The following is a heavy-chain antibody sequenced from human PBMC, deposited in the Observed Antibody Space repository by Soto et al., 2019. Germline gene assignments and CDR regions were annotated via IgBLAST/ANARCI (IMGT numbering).Heavy chain of an antibody. V-gene: IGHV3-72*01. CDR2: TRNKAKSYST. D-gene: IGHD3-22*01. J-gene: IGHJ3*02. CDR3: VRVRYYYDSRGYSTDAFDI. CDR1: GFSFSDHY. Sequence: EVQLVESGGGLVQPGGSLRLSCVVSGFSFSDHYMDWVRQAPEKRLEWVGRTRNKAKSYSTAYAASVKGRFTISRDDSWNSVYLQMDSLRTEDTAVYYCVRVRYYYDSRGYSTDAFDIWGKGSMVTVSS.